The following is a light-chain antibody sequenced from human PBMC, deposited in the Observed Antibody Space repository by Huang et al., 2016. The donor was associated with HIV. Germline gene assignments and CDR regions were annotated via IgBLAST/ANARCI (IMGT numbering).Light chain of an antibody. CDR1: LCFSSE. CDR3: QQYNNWWT. CDR2: CAS. V-gene: IGKV3-15*01. Sequence: EIVLAQSPATLSVSPGERATLSCRASLCFSSELAWYQHKPGQAPWLLIYCASTRATGIPARFSGSGYGTEFTLTISSLKSEDSAVYYCQQYNNWWTFGQGTKVEI. J-gene: IGKJ1*01.